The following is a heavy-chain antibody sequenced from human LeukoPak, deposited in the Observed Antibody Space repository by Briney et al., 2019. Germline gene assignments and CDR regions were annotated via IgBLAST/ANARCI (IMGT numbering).Heavy chain of an antibody. Sequence: ASVKVSCKASGYTFTGYYMHWVRQAPGQGLEGMGWINPNSGGTNYAQKFQGRVTMTRDTSISTAYMELSRLRSEDTAVYYCARGGYDSSGYSSTPPFDYWGQGTLVTVSS. D-gene: IGHD3-22*01. V-gene: IGHV1-2*02. CDR3: ARGGYDSSGYSSTPPFDY. CDR1: GYTFTGYY. CDR2: INPNSGGT. J-gene: IGHJ4*02.